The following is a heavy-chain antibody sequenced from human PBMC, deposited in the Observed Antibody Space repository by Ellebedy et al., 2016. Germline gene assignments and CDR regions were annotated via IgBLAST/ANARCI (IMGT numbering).Heavy chain of an antibody. CDR3: AREGWNFEAFDF. CDR1: GFTFSSYI. J-gene: IGHJ3*01. Sequence: GGSLRLXXAASGFTFSSYIMNWVRQAPGKGLEWVASISSSSSCIYYADSVKGRFTISRDNANDSLYLHMNSLRAEDTAVYYCAREGWNFEAFDFWGQGTMVTVSS. CDR2: ISSSSSCI. V-gene: IGHV3-21*01. D-gene: IGHD1-7*01.